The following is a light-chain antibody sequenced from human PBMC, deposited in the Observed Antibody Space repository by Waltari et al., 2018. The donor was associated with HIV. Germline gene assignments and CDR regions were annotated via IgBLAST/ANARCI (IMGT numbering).Light chain of an antibody. V-gene: IGKV2-28*01. CDR2: LGS. CDR1: QSLLHSNGYNY. Sequence: TPGEPASISCRSSQSLLHSNGYNYLDWYLQKPGQSPQLLIYLGSNRASGVPDRFSGSGSGTDFTLKISRVEAEDVGVYYCMQALQTPFTFGPGTKVDIK. CDR3: MQALQTPFT. J-gene: IGKJ3*01.